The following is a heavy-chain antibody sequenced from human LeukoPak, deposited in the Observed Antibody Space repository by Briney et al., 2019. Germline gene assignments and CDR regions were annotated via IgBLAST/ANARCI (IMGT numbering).Heavy chain of an antibody. D-gene: IGHD3-10*01. CDR2: IHSGGGST. CDR3: ARISGSIDY. Sequence: GASVKVSCKASGYTFTNYYMHWVRQAPGQGLEWMGIIHSGGGSTTYAQKFQGRVTMTRDTSTSTVYMELSSLRSEDTAVYYCARISGSIDYWGQGTLVTVSS. J-gene: IGHJ4*02. CDR1: GYTFTNYY. V-gene: IGHV1-46*01.